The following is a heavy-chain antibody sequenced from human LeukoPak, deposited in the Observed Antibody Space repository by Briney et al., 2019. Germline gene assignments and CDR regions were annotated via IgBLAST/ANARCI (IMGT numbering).Heavy chain of an antibody. CDR1: GFSFSAYA. D-gene: IGHD3-22*01. CDR3: AKVIHEYDSGSPWYSYYGMDV. Sequence: PGGSLRLSCAASGFSFSAYAMTWVRQAPGQGLEWVSSISGTGYSTDYADSVKGRFTIYRDNSKNSLYLQMSSLRAEDTAVYYCAKVIHEYDSGSPWYSYYGMDVWGQGTTVTVSS. J-gene: IGHJ6*02. V-gene: IGHV3-23*01. CDR2: ISGTGYST.